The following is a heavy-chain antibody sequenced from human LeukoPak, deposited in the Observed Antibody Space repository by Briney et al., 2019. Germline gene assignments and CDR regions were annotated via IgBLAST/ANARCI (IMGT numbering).Heavy chain of an antibody. CDR2: INPSDGAT. J-gene: IGHJ6*03. Sequence: ASVKVSCKASGYTFTMYYIHWVRQAPGQGLEWMGMINPSDGATTYAQRFQGRVTMTRDMSTTTVYMDLRSLRSADTAVYFWAREERVGLGGMLGYLFASYYTYYYMDVWGRGTTVTVSS. D-gene: IGHD3-10*02. CDR3: AREERVGLGGMLGYLFASYYTYYYMDV. V-gene: IGHV1-46*01. CDR1: GYTFTMYY.